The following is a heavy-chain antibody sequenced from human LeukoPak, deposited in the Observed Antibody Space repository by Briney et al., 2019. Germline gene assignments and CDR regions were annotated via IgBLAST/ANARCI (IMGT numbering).Heavy chain of an antibody. Sequence: ASVKVSCKASGYTFTSYGISWVRQAPGQGLEWMGWISAYNGNTNYTQKLQGRVTMTRDTSTSTVYMELSSLRSEDTAVYYCARASLRGSGSHMGYYFDYWGQGTLVTVSS. J-gene: IGHJ4*02. D-gene: IGHD3-10*01. CDR1: GYTFTSYG. V-gene: IGHV1-18*01. CDR3: ARASLRGSGSHMGYYFDY. CDR2: ISAYNGNT.